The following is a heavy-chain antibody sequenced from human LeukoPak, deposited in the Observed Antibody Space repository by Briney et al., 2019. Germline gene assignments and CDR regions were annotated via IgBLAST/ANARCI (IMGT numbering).Heavy chain of an antibody. Sequence: SETLSLTCAVSGGSISSSNWWSWVRQPPGKGLEWIGEIYHSGSTNYNPSLKSQVTISVDTSKNQFSLKLSSVTAADTAVYYCARGGKGGNFSIWFDPWGQGTLVAVSS. CDR1: GGSISSSNW. CDR2: IYHSGST. J-gene: IGHJ5*02. V-gene: IGHV4-4*02. CDR3: ARGGKGGNFSIWFDP. D-gene: IGHD4-23*01.